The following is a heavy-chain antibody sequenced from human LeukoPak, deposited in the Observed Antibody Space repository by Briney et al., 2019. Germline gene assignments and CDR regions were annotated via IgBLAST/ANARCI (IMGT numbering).Heavy chain of an antibody. CDR3: ARGRNSGFDY. CDR1: GDSVSGNSAVA. CDR2: TYYRSKWNN. V-gene: IGHV6-1*01. J-gene: IGHJ4*02. Sequence: SQTLSLTCAISGDSVSGNSAVAWNWLGQSPSRGLEWLGRTYYRSKWNNDYAVPVKSRITINPDTSKNQFSLHLNSVTPEDTAVYYCARGRNSGFDYWGQGTLVTVSS. D-gene: IGHD2/OR15-2a*01.